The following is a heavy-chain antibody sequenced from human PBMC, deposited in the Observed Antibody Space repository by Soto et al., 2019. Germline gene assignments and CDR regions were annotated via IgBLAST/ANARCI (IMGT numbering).Heavy chain of an antibody. D-gene: IGHD2-2*01. CDR1: GGSFSGYY. Sequence: PSETLSLTCAVYGGSFSGYYWSWIRQPPGKGLEWIGEINHSGSTNYNPSLKSRVTISVDTSKNQFSLKLSSVTAADPAVYYCARGRVVVLPGARHNWSDPWGKETLAIVS. CDR3: ARGRVVVLPGARHNWSDP. J-gene: IGHJ5*02. V-gene: IGHV4-34*01. CDR2: INHSGST.